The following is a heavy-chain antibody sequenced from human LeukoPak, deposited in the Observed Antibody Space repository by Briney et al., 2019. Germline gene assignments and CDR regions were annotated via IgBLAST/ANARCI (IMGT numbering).Heavy chain of an antibody. CDR2: IYYSGNA. J-gene: IGHJ3*02. D-gene: IGHD4-17*01. CDR3: ARDYAGAFDI. CDR1: GGSISSGAYY. Sequence: SETLSLTCTVSGGSISSGAYYWSWIRQPPGKDLGWIGYIYYSGNAYYNPFLKTRVTISVDTSKNQFSLKLNSVTAADTAVYYCARDYAGAFDIWGQGTMVTVSS. V-gene: IGHV4-30-4*08.